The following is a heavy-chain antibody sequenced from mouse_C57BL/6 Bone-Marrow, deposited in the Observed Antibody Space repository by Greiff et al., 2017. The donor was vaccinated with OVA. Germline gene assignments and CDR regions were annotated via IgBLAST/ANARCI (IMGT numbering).Heavy chain of an antibody. J-gene: IGHJ2*01. V-gene: IGHV14-4*01. D-gene: IGHD1-1*01. Sequence: VQLKESGAELVRPGASVKLSCTASGFNIKDDYMHWVKQRPEQGLEWIGWIDLENGDTEYASKFQGKATITADTASTTAYLQLSSLTAEDTAVYYCTTGTTVVAPGYWGQGTTLTVSS. CDR2: IDLENGDT. CDR3: TTGTTVVAPGY. CDR1: GFNIKDDY.